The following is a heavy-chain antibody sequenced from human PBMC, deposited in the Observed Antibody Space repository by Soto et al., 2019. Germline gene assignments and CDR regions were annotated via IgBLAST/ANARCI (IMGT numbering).Heavy chain of an antibody. CDR1: GGTFSSYA. Sequence: QVQLVQSGAEVKKPGSSVKVSCKASGGTFSSYAISWVRQAPGQGLGWLGGIIPIFGTANYAQKFQGRVTITADESTSTAYMELSSLRSEATAVYYCASAAGYGSGSCLDYWGQGTLVTVSS. CDR3: ASAAGYGSGSCLDY. CDR2: IIPIFGTA. V-gene: IGHV1-69*01. D-gene: IGHD3-10*01. J-gene: IGHJ4*02.